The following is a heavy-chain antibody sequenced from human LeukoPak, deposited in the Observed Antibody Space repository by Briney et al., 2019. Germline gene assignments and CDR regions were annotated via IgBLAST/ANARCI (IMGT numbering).Heavy chain of an antibody. CDR3: AKDRSSVWWHDFDS. J-gene: IGHJ4*02. Sequence: GGSLRLSCAASGFTFSSYAMNWVRQAPGKGLEWVSSLSGSGRTTYYADSVKGRFTISRDNSKNTVFLQMDSLSAEDTALYYCAKDRSSVWWHDFDSWGQETLVTVSS. D-gene: IGHD6-19*01. CDR2: LSGSGRTT. CDR1: GFTFSSYA. V-gene: IGHV3-23*01.